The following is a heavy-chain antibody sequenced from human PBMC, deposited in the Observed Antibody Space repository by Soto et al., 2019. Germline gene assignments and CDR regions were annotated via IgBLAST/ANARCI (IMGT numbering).Heavy chain of an antibody. V-gene: IGHV3-33*01. J-gene: IGHJ5*02. CDR2: IWYDGSNK. D-gene: IGHD1-1*01. Sequence: GGSLRLSCAASGFTFSSYGMHWVRQAPGKGLEWVAVIWYDGSNKYYADSVKGRFTISRDNSKNTLYLQMNSLRAEDTAVYYCARENDPNWFDPWGQGTLVTVSS. CDR1: GFTFSSYG. CDR3: ARENDPNWFDP.